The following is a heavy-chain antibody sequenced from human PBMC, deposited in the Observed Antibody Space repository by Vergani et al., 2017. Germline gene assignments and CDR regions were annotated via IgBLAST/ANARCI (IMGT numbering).Heavy chain of an antibody. CDR3: AAVEMATIGY. J-gene: IGHJ4*02. CDR2: IIPILGTA. CDR1: GYTFTGYY. Sequence: QVQLVQSGAEVKKPGASVKVSCKASGYTFTGYYMHWVRQAPGQGLEWMGWIIPILGTANYAQKFQGRVTITADESTSTAYMELSSLRSADTAVYYCAAVEMATIGYWGQGTLVTVSS. D-gene: IGHD5-24*01. V-gene: IGHV1-69*01.